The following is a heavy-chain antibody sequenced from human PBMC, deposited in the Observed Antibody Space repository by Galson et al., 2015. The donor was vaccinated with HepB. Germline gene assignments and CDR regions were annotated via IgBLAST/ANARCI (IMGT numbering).Heavy chain of an antibody. CDR2: ISAYNGNT. V-gene: IGHV1-18*04. J-gene: IGHJ6*02. CDR1: GYTFTSYG. CDR3: ARESLAPPGLVVPAAYYYYGMDV. D-gene: IGHD2-2*01. Sequence: SVKVSCKASGYTFTSYGISWVRQAPGQGLEWMRWISAYNGNTNYAQKLQGRVTMTTDTSTSTAYMELRSLRSDDTAVYYCARESLAPPGLVVPAAYYYYGMDVWGQGTTVTVSS.